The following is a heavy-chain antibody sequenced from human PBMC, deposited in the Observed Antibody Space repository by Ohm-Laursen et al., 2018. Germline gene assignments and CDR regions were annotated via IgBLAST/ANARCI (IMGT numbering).Heavy chain of an antibody. V-gene: IGHV4-39*01. D-gene: IGHD3-10*01. CDR3: AVYGSGSSLYYYYYGMDV. Sequence: LGTLSFTCTVSNGSISSNLFYWGWIRQPPGKGLEWIGSIYYSGITYYNPSLKSRVTISVDTSKNLFSLKLSSVTAADTAVYYCAVYGSGSSLYYYYYGMDVWGQGTTVTVSS. CDR2: IYYSGIT. J-gene: IGHJ6*02. CDR1: NGSISSNLFY.